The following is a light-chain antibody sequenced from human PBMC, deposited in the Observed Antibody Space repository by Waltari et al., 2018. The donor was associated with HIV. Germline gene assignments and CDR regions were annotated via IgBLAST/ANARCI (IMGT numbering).Light chain of an antibody. CDR2: HVT. CDR1: SSDVGAYNT. V-gene: IGLV2-11*01. J-gene: IGLJ3*02. CDR3: CSYTASDTWV. Sequence: QSALTQPRSVSGSPGQSVTISCTGTSSDVGAYNTVSWYQQRPDKAPRLIISHVTERPSGVPDRFSGSKSCNTASLTISGLQAEDEADYHCCSYTASDTWVFGGGTQLTVL.